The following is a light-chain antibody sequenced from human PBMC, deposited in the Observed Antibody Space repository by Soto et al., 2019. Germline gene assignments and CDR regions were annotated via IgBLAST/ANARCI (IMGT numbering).Light chain of an antibody. J-gene: IGLJ3*02. CDR3: SSYTSSSTLV. CDR2: AVS. V-gene: IGLV2-14*03. Sequence: QSVLTQPASVSGSPGQSITISCIGTSSDIGAYKYVSWYQQHPGTAPKLLIYAVSNRPSGVSDRLFGSQSGNTDSLTISGLQTDGEADYYCSSYTSSSTLVFGGRTKLTVL. CDR1: SSDIGAYKY.